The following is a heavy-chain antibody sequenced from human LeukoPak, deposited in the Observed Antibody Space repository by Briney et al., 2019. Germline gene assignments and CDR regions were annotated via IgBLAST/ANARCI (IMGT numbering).Heavy chain of an antibody. J-gene: IGHJ5*02. Sequence: SQTLSLTCTVSGGSISSGSYYWSWIRQPPGKGLEWIGQIYYSGSTNYNPSLKSRVTISVDTSKNQFSLNLSSVTAADTALYYCVRGFTLFDPWGQGTLVTVSS. CDR2: IYYSGST. CDR1: GGSISSGSYY. D-gene: IGHD2/OR15-2a*01. V-gene: IGHV4-61*01. CDR3: VRGFTLFDP.